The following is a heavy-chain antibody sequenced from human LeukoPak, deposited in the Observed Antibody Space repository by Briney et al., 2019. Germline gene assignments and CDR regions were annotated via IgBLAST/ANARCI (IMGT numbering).Heavy chain of an antibody. CDR2: IYYSGST. CDR1: GGSISSYY. J-gene: IGHJ4*02. Sequence: SETLSLTCTVSGGSISSYYWSWIRQPPGKGLEWIGYIYYSGSTNYNPSLKSRVTISVDTSKNQFSLKLSPVTAADTAVYYCARDRGVTPRRNYFDYWGQGSLVAVSS. V-gene: IGHV4-59*01. CDR3: ARDRGVTPRRNYFDY. D-gene: IGHD2-8*01.